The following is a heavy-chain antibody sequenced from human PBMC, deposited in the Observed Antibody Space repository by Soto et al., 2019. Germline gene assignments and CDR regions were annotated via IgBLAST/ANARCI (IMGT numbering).Heavy chain of an antibody. D-gene: IGHD2-2*02. Sequence: XGSLRLSCSASGFTFSSYAMSWVRQAPGKGLEWVSAISGSGGSTYYADSVKGRFTISRDNSKNTLYLQMNSLRAEDTAVYYCAKVGYCSSTSCYTGYYYYGMDVWGQGTTVTVS. CDR2: ISGSGGST. V-gene: IGHV3-23*01. CDR1: GFTFSSYA. J-gene: IGHJ6*02. CDR3: AKVGYCSSTSCYTGYYYYGMDV.